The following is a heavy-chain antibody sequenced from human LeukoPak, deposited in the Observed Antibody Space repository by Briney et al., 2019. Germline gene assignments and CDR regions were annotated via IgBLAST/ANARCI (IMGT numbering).Heavy chain of an antibody. V-gene: IGHV3-9*03. Sequence: GVSLRLFCAASGFTFDDYAMQCVRQAPGKGLEWVSGISWNSGSIGYADSVKGRFTISRDNAKNSLYLQMNSLRAEDMALYYCAKDRWAVAGTGNWFDPWGQGTLVTVSA. J-gene: IGHJ5*02. CDR3: AKDRWAVAGTGNWFDP. CDR1: GFTFDDYA. CDR2: ISWNSGSI. D-gene: IGHD6-19*01.